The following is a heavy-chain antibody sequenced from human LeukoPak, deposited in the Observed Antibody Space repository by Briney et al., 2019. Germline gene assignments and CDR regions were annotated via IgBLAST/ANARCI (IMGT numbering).Heavy chain of an antibody. D-gene: IGHD3-16*01. CDR3: ARGASPKDAVFFDY. V-gene: IGHV4-61*02. J-gene: IGHJ4*02. Sequence: SETLSLTCSVSGVSITSGSYYWGWLRQSAGKGLEWIGRVHSSGDIYHNAAFRSRAAVSGDASKNQFSLQLNPVTAADTAVYYCARGASPKDAVFFDYWGQGALITVSS. CDR2: VHSSGDI. CDR1: GVSITSGSYY.